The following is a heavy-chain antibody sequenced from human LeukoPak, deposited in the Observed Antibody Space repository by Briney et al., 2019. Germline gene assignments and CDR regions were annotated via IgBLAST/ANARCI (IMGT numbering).Heavy chain of an antibody. D-gene: IGHD3-9*01. CDR3: ARGVRYFDWLSSPYFDY. CDR1: GYTFTSYD. V-gene: IGHV1-8*01. CDR2: MNPNSGNT. Sequence: ASVKVSCKASGYTFTSYDISWVRQATGQGLEWMGWMNPNSGNTGYAQKFQGRVTMTRNTSISTAYMELSSLRSEDTAVHYCARGVRYFDWLSSPYFDYWGQGTLVTVSS. J-gene: IGHJ4*02.